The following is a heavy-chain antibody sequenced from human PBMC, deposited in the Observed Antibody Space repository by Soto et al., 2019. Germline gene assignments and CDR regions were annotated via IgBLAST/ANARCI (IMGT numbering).Heavy chain of an antibody. Sequence: SETLSLTCTVSGGSISSYYWSWIRQPPGKGLEWIGYIYYSGSTNYNPSLKSRVTISVDTSKNQFSLKLSSVTAADTAVYYCARVLYGDYGDPFDPWGQGTLVTVSS. V-gene: IGHV4-59*01. D-gene: IGHD4-17*01. CDR2: IYYSGST. CDR1: GGSISSYY. CDR3: ARVLYGDYGDPFDP. J-gene: IGHJ5*02.